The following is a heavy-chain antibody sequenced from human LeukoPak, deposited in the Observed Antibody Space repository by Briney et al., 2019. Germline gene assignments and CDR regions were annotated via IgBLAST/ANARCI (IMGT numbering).Heavy chain of an antibody. Sequence: GASVRVSCKTSGYTFSTHWMHWVRQAPGQGLEWMGIINPNGGFTSYAQKFQGRVTVTRDMSTSTVYMELSDLKSEDTAVYYCARIWDSSWYSHDYWGQGTLVTVSS. J-gene: IGHJ4*02. D-gene: IGHD6-13*01. CDR2: INPNGGFT. CDR3: ARIWDSSWYSHDY. CDR1: GYTFSTHW. V-gene: IGHV1-46*01.